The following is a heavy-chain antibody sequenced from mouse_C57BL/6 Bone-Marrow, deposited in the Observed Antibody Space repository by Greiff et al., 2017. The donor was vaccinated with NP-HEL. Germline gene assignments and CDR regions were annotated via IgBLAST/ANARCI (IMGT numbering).Heavy chain of an antibody. CDR1: GFTFTDYY. J-gene: IGHJ4*01. CDR3: ARYHAYYYGSGYAMDY. Sequence: DVMLVESGGGLVQPGGSLSLSCAASGFTFTDYYMSWVRQPPGKALEWLGFIRNKANGYTTEYSASVKGRFTISRDNSQSILYLQMNALRAEDSATYYCARYHAYYYGSGYAMDYWGQGTSVTVSS. CDR2: IRNKANGYTT. D-gene: IGHD1-1*01. V-gene: IGHV7-3*01.